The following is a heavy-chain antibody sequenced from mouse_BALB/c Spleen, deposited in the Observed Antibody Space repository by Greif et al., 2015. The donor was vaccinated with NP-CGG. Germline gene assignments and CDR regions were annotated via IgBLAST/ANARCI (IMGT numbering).Heavy chain of an antibody. CDR3: ARGSAMDY. J-gene: IGHJ4*01. CDR2: ISSGGST. Sequence: EVKVVESGGGLVKPGGSLKLSCAASGFTFSSYAMSWVRQTPEKRLEWVASISSGGSTYYPDSVKGRFTISRDNARNILYLQMSSLRSEDTAMYYCARGSAMDYWGQGTSVTVSS. CDR1: GFTFSSYA. V-gene: IGHV5-6-5*01.